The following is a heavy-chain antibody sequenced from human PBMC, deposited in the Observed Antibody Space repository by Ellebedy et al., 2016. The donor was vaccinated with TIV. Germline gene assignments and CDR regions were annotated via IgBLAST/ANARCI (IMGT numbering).Heavy chain of an antibody. CDR3: ARDFTTVRGVMNPFDH. Sequence: SETLSLXXAISGATVSGNSVAWSCIRQSPSRGLEWLGRTSYRPKWYTYYAESVQSRLTINPDTSKNQFSLQLNSVTPEDTAVYYCARDFTTVRGVMNPFDHWGQGILVTVSS. V-gene: IGHV6-1*01. D-gene: IGHD3-10*01. J-gene: IGHJ5*02. CDR1: GATVSGNSVA. CDR2: TSYRPKWYT.